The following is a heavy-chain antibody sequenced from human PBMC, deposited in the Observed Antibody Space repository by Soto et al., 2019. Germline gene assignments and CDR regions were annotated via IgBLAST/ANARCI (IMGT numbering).Heavy chain of an antibody. V-gene: IGHV5-51*01. Sequence: PXEFLKISFKGSGYSLTSYWIGWVRQMPGKGLEWMGIIYPGDSDTRYSPSFQGQVTISADKSISTAYLQWSSLKASDTAMYYCAGCSGGSCYPNGAFDIWGQGTMVTVSS. CDR2: IYPGDSDT. D-gene: IGHD2-15*01. CDR1: GYSLTSYW. J-gene: IGHJ3*02. CDR3: AGCSGGSCYPNGAFDI.